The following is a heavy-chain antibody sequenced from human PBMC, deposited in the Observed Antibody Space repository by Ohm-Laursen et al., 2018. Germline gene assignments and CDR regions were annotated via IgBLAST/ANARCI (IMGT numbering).Heavy chain of an antibody. CDR2: IGSGGTT. Sequence: SLRLSCAASGFSVSSNYISWVRQAPGRGLEWVSFIGSGGTTYYEDSVKGRFTISRDNSKNTLYLQMNSLRAEDTAVYYCAKDDSYWGQGTLVTVSS. CDR1: GFSVSSNY. V-gene: IGHV3-53*01. CDR3: AKDDSY. J-gene: IGHJ4*02. D-gene: IGHD2-21*01.